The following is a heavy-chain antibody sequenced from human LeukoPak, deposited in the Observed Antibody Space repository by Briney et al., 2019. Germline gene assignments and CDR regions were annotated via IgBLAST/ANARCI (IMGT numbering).Heavy chain of an antibody. V-gene: IGHV3-30*02. CDR3: AKDRLDTMLRRRYYFDS. CDR1: GFYFSNFG. Sequence: GGSLRLSCAASGFYFSNFGIHWVRQAPGKGLEWVAFIRFDGSDKYYADSVKGRFTISRDNSEKMLYLQMNSLRAEDTAVYYCAKDRLDTMLRRRYYFDSWGQGTLVTVSS. CDR2: IRFDGSDK. D-gene: IGHD3-10*01. J-gene: IGHJ4*02.